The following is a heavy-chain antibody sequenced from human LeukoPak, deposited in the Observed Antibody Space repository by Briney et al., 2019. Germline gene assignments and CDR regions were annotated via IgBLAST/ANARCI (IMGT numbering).Heavy chain of an antibody. CDR1: GFTFSSYG. Sequence: GRSLRLSCAASGFTFSSYGMHWVRQAPGKGLEWVAVISYDGSNKYYADSVKGRFTISRDNSKNTLYLQMNSLRAEDTAVYYCAKLGYCSGGSCSPFDYWGQGTLVPVSS. D-gene: IGHD2-15*01. CDR3: AKLGYCSGGSCSPFDY. J-gene: IGHJ4*02. V-gene: IGHV3-30*18. CDR2: ISYDGSNK.